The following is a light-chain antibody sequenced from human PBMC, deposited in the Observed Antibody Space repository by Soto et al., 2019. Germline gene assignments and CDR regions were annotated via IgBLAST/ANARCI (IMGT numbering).Light chain of an antibody. CDR2: EVS. J-gene: IGLJ1*01. CDR1: SNDVGRYNY. V-gene: IGLV2-14*01. Sequence: QSVLTQPASVSGSPGQSITISCTGTSNDVGRYNYVSWYQQHPGKVPKLMIYEVSNRPSGVSNRFSGSKSGNTASLTISGLQAENDADYYCSSYTSSLTYVFGTGTKVPS. CDR3: SSYTSSLTYV.